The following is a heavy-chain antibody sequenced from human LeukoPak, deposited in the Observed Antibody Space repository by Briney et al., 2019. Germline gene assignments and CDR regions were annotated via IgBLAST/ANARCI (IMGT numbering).Heavy chain of an antibody. J-gene: IGHJ4*02. V-gene: IGHV4-30-4*01. D-gene: IGHD3-22*01. CDR1: GASISSGDYY. CDR2: IYHSGST. Sequence: SQTLSLTCTVSGASISSGDYYWSWIRQPPGKGLEWIGYIYHSGSTYFNPSLQSRVTIPVHTSKTQYSLKLSSVTAADPAVYYCARGPDSSGYYYFDFWGQGTLVTVSS. CDR3: ARGPDSSGYYYFDF.